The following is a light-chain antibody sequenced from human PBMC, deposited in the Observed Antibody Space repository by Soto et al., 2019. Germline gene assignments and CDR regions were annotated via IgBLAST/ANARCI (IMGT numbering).Light chain of an antibody. J-gene: IGLJ2*01. CDR3: AAWDDSLNGVV. Sequence: QSVLTQPPSASGTPGQRVTISCSGSSSNIGSNPVNWYQQLPGTAPRLLIYNDNQRPSGVPDRFSGSKSGTSASLAISGLQSEDEADYYCAAWDDSLNGVVFGGGTRSPS. CDR2: NDN. CDR1: SSNIGSNP. V-gene: IGLV1-44*01.